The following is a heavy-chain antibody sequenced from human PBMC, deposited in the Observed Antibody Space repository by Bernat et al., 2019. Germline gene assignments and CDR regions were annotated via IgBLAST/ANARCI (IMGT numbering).Heavy chain of an antibody. CDR3: SRDGLNYARSSYMYV. V-gene: IGHV3-21*05. D-gene: IGHD2-8*01. CDR1: GFTFSTYG. Sequence: EVQLVESGGGLVKPGGSLRLSCSASGFTFSTYGMNWVRQAPGKGLEWISYINDVRSNIYYADSVRGRFTISRDNAKNSLYLQMNSLRDMDTAVYYCSRDGLNYARSSYMYVWGKGTTVTVSS. CDR2: INDVRSNI. J-gene: IGHJ6*03.